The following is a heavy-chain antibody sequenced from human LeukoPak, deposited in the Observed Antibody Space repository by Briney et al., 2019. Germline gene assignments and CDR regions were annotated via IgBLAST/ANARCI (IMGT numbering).Heavy chain of an antibody. J-gene: IGHJ4*02. V-gene: IGHV4-39*01. CDR1: GASFSTYY. D-gene: IGHD6-13*01. CDR2: IYYSGST. CDR3: ARRGIAVVGTGFDY. Sequence: SETLSLPCAVYGASFSTYYWTWIRQPPGKGLEWIGSIYYSGSTYYNPSLKSRVTISLDTPKKQFSLKLSSVTAAHTAVYYCARRGIAVVGTGFDYWGQGTLVTVSS.